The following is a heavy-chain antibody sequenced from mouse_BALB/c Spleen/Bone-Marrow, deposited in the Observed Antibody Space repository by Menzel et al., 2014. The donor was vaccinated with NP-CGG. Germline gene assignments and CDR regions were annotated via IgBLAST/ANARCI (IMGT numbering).Heavy chain of an antibody. J-gene: IGHJ3*01. CDR3: ARWALYDYDGAWFAY. Sequence: VQLKDSGAELVKPGASVKLSCTASGFNIKDTYMHGVKQRPEQGLEWIGRIDPANGNTKYDPKFQGKATITTDTSSNTAYLQLSSLTSEDTAVYHCARWALYDYDGAWFAYWGQGTLVTVSA. V-gene: IGHV14-3*02. D-gene: IGHD2-4*01. CDR2: IDPANGNT. CDR1: GFNIKDTY.